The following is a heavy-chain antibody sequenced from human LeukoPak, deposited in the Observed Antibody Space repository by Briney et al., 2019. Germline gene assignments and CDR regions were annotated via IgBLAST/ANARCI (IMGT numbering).Heavy chain of an antibody. V-gene: IGHV4-59*01. CDR1: GGSISSYY. Sequence: SQTLSLTCTVSGGSISSYYWSWIRQPPGKGLEWIGYIYYSGSTNYNPSLKSRVTISVDTSKNQFSLKLSSVTAADTAVYYCARVRSGYYFDYWGQGTLVTVSS. CDR2: IYYSGST. J-gene: IGHJ4*02. CDR3: ARVRSGYYFDY.